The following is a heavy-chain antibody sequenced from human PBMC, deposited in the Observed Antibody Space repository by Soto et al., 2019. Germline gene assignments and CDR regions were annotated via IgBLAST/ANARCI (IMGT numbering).Heavy chain of an antibody. J-gene: IGHJ1*01. Sequence: PGGSLRFSCTASGFTFSSHGMHWVRQAPGKGLEWVAVVSFDGTNKNYADSVRGRFTISRDNSKNTLYLQMSSLRAEDTAVYYCANGDSSGFEYFQSWGQGTLVTVS. V-gene: IGHV3-30*18. CDR1: GFTFSSHG. D-gene: IGHD3-22*01. CDR3: ANGDSSGFEYFQS. CDR2: VSFDGTNK.